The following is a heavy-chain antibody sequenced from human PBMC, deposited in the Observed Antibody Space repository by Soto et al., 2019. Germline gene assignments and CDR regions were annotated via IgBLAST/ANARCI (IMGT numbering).Heavy chain of an antibody. CDR3: VRGGSANYYGRFDS. CDR1: GFTFSSYW. V-gene: IGHV3-74*03. Sequence: EVQLVESGGGLVQPGGSLRLSCAASGFTFSSYWMHWVRQVPGKGLVWVSRIKSDASTIMYADSVKGRFTISRDNANNTLYLQVNSLRPEDTAVYYCVRGGSANYYGRFDSWGQGTLVTVSS. J-gene: IGHJ4*02. D-gene: IGHD1-26*01. CDR2: IKSDASTI.